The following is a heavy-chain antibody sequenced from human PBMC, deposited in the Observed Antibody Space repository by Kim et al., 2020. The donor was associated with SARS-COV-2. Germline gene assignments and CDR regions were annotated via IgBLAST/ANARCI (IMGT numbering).Heavy chain of an antibody. D-gene: IGHD3-10*01. Sequence: DPVKGRFTLSRDKSKNTLYLQMSSLRAEDTAVYYCTAHYYGSGSYSSDYWGQGTLVTVSS. J-gene: IGHJ4*02. V-gene: IGHV3-64D*09. CDR3: TAHYYGSGSYSSDY.